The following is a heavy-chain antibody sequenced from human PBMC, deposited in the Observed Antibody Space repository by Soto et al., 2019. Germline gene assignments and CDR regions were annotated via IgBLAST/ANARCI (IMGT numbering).Heavy chain of an antibody. V-gene: IGHV3-30*18. CDR3: AKTRRNSDYFDY. CDR1: GFTFSSYG. J-gene: IGHJ4*02. D-gene: IGHD4-4*01. Sequence: PGGSLRLSCAASGFTFSSYGMHWVRQAPGKGLEWVAVISYDGSNKYYADSVKGRFTISRDNSKNTLYLQMNSLRAEDTAVYYCAKTRRNSDYFDYWGQGTLVTVSS. CDR2: ISYDGSNK.